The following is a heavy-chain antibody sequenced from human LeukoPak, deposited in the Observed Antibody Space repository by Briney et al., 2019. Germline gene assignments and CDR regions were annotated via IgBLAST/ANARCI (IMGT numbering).Heavy chain of an antibody. J-gene: IGHJ4*02. CDR2: IGTAGDT. Sequence: GGSLRLSCAASGFTFSSYDVPWVRQATGKGLEWVSAIGTAGDTYYPGSVKGRFTISRENAKNSLYLQMNSLRARDTAVYYCARSGPGYSYGIFDYWGQGTLVTVSS. D-gene: IGHD5-18*01. V-gene: IGHV3-13*01. CDR3: ARSGPGYSYGIFDY. CDR1: GFTFSSYD.